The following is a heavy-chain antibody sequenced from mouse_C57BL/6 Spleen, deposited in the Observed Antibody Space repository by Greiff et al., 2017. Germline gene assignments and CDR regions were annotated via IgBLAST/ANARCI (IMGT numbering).Heavy chain of an antibody. D-gene: IGHD1-1*01. J-gene: IGHJ1*03. CDR2: ISSGSSTI. V-gene: IGHV5-17*01. CDR3: ARGYYGTFDV. CDR1: GFTFSDYG. Sequence: EVQRVESGGGLVKPGGSLKLSCAASGFTFSDYGMHWVRQAPEKGLEWVAYISSGSSTIYYADTVKGRFTISRDNAKNTLFLQMTSLRSEDTAMYYCARGYYGTFDVWGTGTTVTVSS.